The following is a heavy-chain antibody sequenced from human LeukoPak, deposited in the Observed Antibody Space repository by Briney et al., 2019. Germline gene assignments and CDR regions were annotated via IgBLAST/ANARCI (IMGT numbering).Heavy chain of an antibody. CDR1: GASISDYY. V-gene: IGHV4-4*09. CDR3: ARTGRRGYFDF. J-gene: IGHJ2*01. D-gene: IGHD1-14*01. Sequence: SETLSLTCNVSGASISDYYWSWVRQSPEKGLEWIASLLHSGSTHYNPSLRSRVAISGDTSNNQFSLILTSVTTTDTAVYYCARTGRRGYFDFWGRGTLVTVSS. CDR2: LLHSGST.